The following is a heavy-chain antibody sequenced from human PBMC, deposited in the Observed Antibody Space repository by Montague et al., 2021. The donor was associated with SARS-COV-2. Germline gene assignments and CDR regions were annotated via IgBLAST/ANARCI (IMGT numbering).Heavy chain of an antibody. V-gene: IGHV3-21*01. CDR3: ARDDYVWGSYRYSQYNWFDP. D-gene: IGHD3-16*02. CDR1: GFTFSSYS. Sequence: SLRLSCAASGFTFSSYSMNWVRQAPGKGLEWVSSISSSSSYIYYADSVKGRFTISRDNAKNSLYLQMNSLRAEDTAVYYCARDDYVWGSYRYSQYNWFDPWGQGTLVTVSS. J-gene: IGHJ5*02. CDR2: ISSSSSYI.